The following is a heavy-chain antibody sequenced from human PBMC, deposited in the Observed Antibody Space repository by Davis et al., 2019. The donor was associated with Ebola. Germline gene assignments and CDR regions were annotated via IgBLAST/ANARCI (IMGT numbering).Heavy chain of an antibody. Sequence: PGGSLRLSCAASGFTFSSYAMSWVRQAPGKGLEWVANIKQDGSEKYYVDSVKGRFTISRDNAKNSLYLQMNSLRAEDTAVYYCARGSFGRYYYYGMDVWGQGTTVTVSS. J-gene: IGHJ6*02. V-gene: IGHV3-7*01. CDR1: GFTFSSYA. CDR3: ARGSFGRYYYYGMDV. CDR2: IKQDGSEK. D-gene: IGHD3-10*01.